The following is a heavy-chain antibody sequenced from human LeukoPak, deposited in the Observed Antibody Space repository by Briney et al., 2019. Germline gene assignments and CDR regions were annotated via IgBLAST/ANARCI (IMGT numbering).Heavy chain of an antibody. CDR1: GGSISSSDW. CDR2: IYHGGST. D-gene: IGHD6-19*01. CDR3: ARDSRSGWGNWFDP. J-gene: IGHJ5*02. Sequence: SETLSLTCTVSGGSISSSDWWSWVRQPPGKGLEWIGEIYHGGSTNYNPSLKSRVTISVDKSKNQFSLKLNSVTAADTAVYYCARDSRSGWGNWFDPWGQGTLVTVSS. V-gene: IGHV4-4*02.